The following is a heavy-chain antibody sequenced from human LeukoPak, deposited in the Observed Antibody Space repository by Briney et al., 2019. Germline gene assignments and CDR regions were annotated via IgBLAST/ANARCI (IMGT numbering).Heavy chain of an antibody. Sequence: PSETLSLTCTVSGGSISGYYWSWIRQPPGKGLEWIGYTYSSEITNYNPSLKSRVMISVDTSKSQFSLKLSSVTAADTAVYFCARYSSGWSYYFDYWGRGTLVTVSS. J-gene: IGHJ4*02. D-gene: IGHD6-19*01. CDR2: TYSSEIT. CDR3: ARYSSGWSYYFDY. V-gene: IGHV4-4*09. CDR1: GGSISGYY.